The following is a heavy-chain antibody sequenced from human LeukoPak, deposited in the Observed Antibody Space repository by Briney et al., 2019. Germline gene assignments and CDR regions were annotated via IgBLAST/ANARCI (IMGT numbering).Heavy chain of an antibody. CDR3: GRVSSPWSPRDAFDI. J-gene: IGHJ3*02. D-gene: IGHD1-26*01. CDR2: TYYKSKWYN. CDR1: GDSVSSNSAT. Sequence: SQTLSLTCAISGDSVSSNSATWTWIRQSPSRGLEWLGRTYYKSKWYNDYAVSVKSRITINSDTSKNQFSLQLNSVTPEDTAVYYCGRVSSPWSPRDAFDIWGQGTMVTASP. V-gene: IGHV6-1*01.